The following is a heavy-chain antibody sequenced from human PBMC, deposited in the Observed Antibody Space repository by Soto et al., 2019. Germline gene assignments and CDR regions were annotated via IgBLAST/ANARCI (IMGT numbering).Heavy chain of an antibody. Sequence: QVQLVQSGGGVVQSGRSLRLSWAASGFTFSSYAMHWFRQAPGKGLEWVSVISYDGSNKYYADSVKGRFTISRDNSKNTLYLQMNSLRAEDTALYYCARALGGWVDYWGQGTLVTVSS. CDR3: ARALGGWVDY. D-gene: IGHD6-19*01. CDR2: ISYDGSNK. V-gene: IGHV3-30-3*01. J-gene: IGHJ4*02. CDR1: GFTFSSYA.